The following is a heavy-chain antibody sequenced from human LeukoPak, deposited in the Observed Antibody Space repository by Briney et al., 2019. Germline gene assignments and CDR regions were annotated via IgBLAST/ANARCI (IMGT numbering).Heavy chain of an antibody. CDR1: GFTFSSYT. J-gene: IGHJ4*02. D-gene: IGHD5-18*01. CDR3: ARDFGYTYGHGLDY. Sequence: GGSLRLSCAASGFTFSSYTMHCVRQAPGKGLEWVALISYDGSNKYYANSVKGRFTSFRDNSENTLFLQMNSLRAEDTAVYYCARDFGYTYGHGLDYWGQGTLVTASS. CDR2: ISYDGSNK. V-gene: IGHV3-30-3*01.